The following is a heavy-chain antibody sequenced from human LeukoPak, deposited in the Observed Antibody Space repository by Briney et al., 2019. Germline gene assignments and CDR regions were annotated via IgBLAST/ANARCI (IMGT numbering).Heavy chain of an antibody. V-gene: IGHV4-59*01. CDR2: IYYSGST. D-gene: IGHD6-13*01. J-gene: IGHJ4*02. CDR3: ARESAAGSTFDY. CDR1: GGSISSYY. Sequence: SETLSLTCTVSGGSISSYYWSWIRQPPGKGLEWIGYIYYSGSTNYNPSLKSRVTISVDTSKNQFSLKLSSVTAADTAVYYCARESAAGSTFDYWDQGTLVTVSS.